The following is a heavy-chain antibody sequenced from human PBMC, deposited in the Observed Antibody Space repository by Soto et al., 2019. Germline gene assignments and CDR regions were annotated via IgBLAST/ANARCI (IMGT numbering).Heavy chain of an antibody. Sequence: ASVKVSCKASGYTFTSYGISWVRQAPGQGLEWMGWISAYNGSTNYAQKLQGRVTMTTDTSTSTAYMELRSLRSDDTAVYYCARSSGSGSYYDFDYWGQGTLVTVSS. CDR2: ISAYNGST. V-gene: IGHV1-18*01. J-gene: IGHJ4*02. CDR3: ARSSGSGSYYDFDY. CDR1: GYTFTSYG. D-gene: IGHD3-10*01.